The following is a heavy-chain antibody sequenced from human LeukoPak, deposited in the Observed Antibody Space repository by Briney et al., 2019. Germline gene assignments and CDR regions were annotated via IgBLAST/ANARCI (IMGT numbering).Heavy chain of an antibody. J-gene: IGHJ4*02. D-gene: IGHD3-3*01. Sequence: PSETLSLTCAVSGDSIRTYYWSWIRQPPGKGLEWIGYIYYSGSTNYNPSLKSRVTISVDTSKNQFSLKLSSVTAADTAVYYCARLNDFWSGYDYWGQGTLVTVSS. CDR1: GDSIRTYY. CDR3: ARLNDFWSGYDY. CDR2: IYYSGST. V-gene: IGHV4-59*08.